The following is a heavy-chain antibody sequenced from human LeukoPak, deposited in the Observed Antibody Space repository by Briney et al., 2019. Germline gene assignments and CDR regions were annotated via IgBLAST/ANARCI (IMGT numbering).Heavy chain of an antibody. CDR3: TTGAPIYDILTGYYIQLTDAFDI. D-gene: IGHD3-9*01. Sequence: GGSLRLSCAASGFTFSSYAMSWVRQAPGKGLEWVSAISGSGGSTYYADSVKGRLTISRDNSKNTLYLQMNSLKTEDTAVYYCTTGAPIYDILTGYYIQLTDAFDIWGQGTMVTVSS. J-gene: IGHJ3*02. V-gene: IGHV3-23*01. CDR1: GFTFSSYA. CDR2: ISGSGGST.